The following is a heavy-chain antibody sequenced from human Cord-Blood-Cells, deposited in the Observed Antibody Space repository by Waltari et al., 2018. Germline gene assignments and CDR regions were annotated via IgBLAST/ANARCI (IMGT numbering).Heavy chain of an antibody. CDR1: GYSISSGYY. Sequence: QVQLQESGPGLVKPSETLSLTCTVSGYSISSGYYWGWIRQPPGEGLEWIGSIYHSGSTYYNPSLKSRVTISVDTSKNQFSLKLSSVTAADTAVYYCATGGYDYWGQGTLVTVSS. V-gene: IGHV4-38-2*02. J-gene: IGHJ4*02. CDR2: IYHSGST. CDR3: ATGGYDY. D-gene: IGHD2-8*02.